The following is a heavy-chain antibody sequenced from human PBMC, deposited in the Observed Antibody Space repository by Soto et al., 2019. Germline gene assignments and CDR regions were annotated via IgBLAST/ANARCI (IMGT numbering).Heavy chain of an antibody. V-gene: IGHV3-30*18. D-gene: IGHD4-17*01. J-gene: IGHJ6*02. CDR2: ISDDGRNT. CDR3: AKDPRGNGDVTHYYNGMDV. CDR1: GFRFSSYG. Sequence: QAQLVESGGGVVQPGRSLRLSCEVSGFRFSSYGVHWVRQAPGKGLEWVALISDDGRNTFYPDSVKGRFSISRDNSKNTVYVQMNSLRAEDTAVYYCAKDPRGNGDVTHYYNGMDVWGQGTTVTVSS.